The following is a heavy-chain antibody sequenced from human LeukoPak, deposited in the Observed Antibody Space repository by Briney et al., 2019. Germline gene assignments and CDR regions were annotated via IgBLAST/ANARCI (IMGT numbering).Heavy chain of an antibody. CDR1: GFTFSSYS. CDR3: ARGSARFAFDI. CDR2: ISSSSSTI. D-gene: IGHD6-25*01. V-gene: IGHV3-48*01. Sequence: GGSLRLSCAASGFTFSSYSMNWVRQAPGKGLEWVSYISSSSSTIYYADSVKGRFTISRDNAKNSLYLQMNSLRAEDTAVHYCARGSARFAFDIWGQGTMVTVSS. J-gene: IGHJ3*02.